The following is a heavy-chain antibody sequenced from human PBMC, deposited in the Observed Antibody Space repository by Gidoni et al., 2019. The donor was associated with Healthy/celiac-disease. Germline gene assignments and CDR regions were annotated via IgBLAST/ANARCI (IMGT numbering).Heavy chain of an antibody. CDR2: ISTNGGST. V-gene: IGHV3-64*01. CDR3: ARGKDPGHWGAAASEDIDP. D-gene: IGHD6-13*01. Sequence: EVQLVESGGGLVQPGGSLRLSCAASGSTFSAYAMHWVRQGPGKGLEYVSGISTNGGSTYYANSVKGRFTISRDNSKNTLYLQMGSLKPEDMAVYYCARGKDPGHWGAAASEDIDPWGQGTLVTVSS. J-gene: IGHJ5*02. CDR1: GSTFSAYA.